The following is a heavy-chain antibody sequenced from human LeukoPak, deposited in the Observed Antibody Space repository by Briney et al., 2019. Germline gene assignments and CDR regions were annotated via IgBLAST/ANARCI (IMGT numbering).Heavy chain of an antibody. D-gene: IGHD4-17*01. V-gene: IGHV4-59*11. CDR2: ISYIGTT. Sequence: SETLSLTCAVSDDSFSSHYWTWIRQPPGKGPEWIGYISYIGTTNYNPSLKSRVTISIDTSKNQFSLKLSSVTAADTAVYYCARDLVTVTKGFDIWGQGTMVSVSS. CDR1: DDSFSSHY. J-gene: IGHJ3*02. CDR3: ARDLVTVTKGFDI.